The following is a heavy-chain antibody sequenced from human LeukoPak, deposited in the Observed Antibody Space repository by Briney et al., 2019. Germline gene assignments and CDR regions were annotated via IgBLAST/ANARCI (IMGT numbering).Heavy chain of an antibody. CDR3: VRRESSGFFYYFDH. Sequence: GGSLRLSCEASGFIFSSHEMNWVRQSPRKGLEWLSYISGDGTTIYYEESVRGRFTISRDNAKKSLSLQMNSLRVEDTAVYYCVRRESSGFFYYFDHWGQGVLVTVSS. J-gene: IGHJ4*02. V-gene: IGHV3-48*03. CDR1: GFIFSSHE. CDR2: ISGDGTTI. D-gene: IGHD3-22*01.